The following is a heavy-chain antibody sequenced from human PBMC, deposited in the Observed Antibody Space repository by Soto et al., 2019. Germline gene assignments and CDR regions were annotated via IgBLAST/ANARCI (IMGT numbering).Heavy chain of an antibody. CDR2: IDPSDSYT. V-gene: IGHV5-10-1*01. J-gene: IGHJ6*02. CDR1: GYSFTSYW. Sequence: GESLKISCKGSGYSFTSYWISWVRQMPGKGLEWMGRIDPSDSYTNYSPSFQGHVTISADKSISTAYLQWSSLKASDTAMYYCARQEVVATKDYYYYGMDVWRQGTTVTVSS. D-gene: IGHD5-12*01. CDR3: ARQEVVATKDYYYYGMDV.